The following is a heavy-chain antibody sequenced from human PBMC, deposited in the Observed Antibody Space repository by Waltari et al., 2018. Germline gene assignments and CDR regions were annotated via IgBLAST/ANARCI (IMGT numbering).Heavy chain of an antibody. CDR1: GFSLSNARMG. D-gene: IGHD3-3*01. CDR2: IFSNDEK. CDR3: ARIAYDFWSGYYTGFYYYGMDV. V-gene: IGHV2-26*01. Sequence: QVTLKESGPVLVKPTETLTLTCTVSGFSLSNARMGVSWIRQPPGKALAWLAHIFSNDEKSDSTSLKSRLTISKDTSKSQVVLTMTNMDPVDTATYYCARIAYDFWSGYYTGFYYYGMDVWGQGTTVTVSS. J-gene: IGHJ6*02.